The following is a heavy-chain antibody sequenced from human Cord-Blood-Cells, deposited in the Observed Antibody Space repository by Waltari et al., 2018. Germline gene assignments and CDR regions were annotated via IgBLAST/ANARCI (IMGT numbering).Heavy chain of an antibody. CDR3: ARKLDYYDSSGYYYVWFDP. CDR1: GGTFSSYA. CDR2: ISPILGTA. V-gene: IGHV1-69*01. D-gene: IGHD3-22*01. J-gene: IGHJ5*02. Sequence: QVQLVQSGAEVMKPGSSVKVSCKASGGTFSSYAISWVRQAPGQGLEWMGGISPILGTANYEQKFQGRVTITADESTSTAYMELSSLRSEDTAVYYCARKLDYYDSSGYYYVWFDPWGQGTLVTVSS.